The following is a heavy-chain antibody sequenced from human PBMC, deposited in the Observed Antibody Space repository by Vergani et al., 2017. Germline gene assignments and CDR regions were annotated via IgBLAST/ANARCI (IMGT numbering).Heavy chain of an antibody. CDR1: GYIFKNYY. D-gene: IGHD3-10*01. CDR2: INPNSGGT. J-gene: IGHJ4*02. Sequence: VQLVQSGAEVRKPGASVTVSCTASGYIFKNYYIHWLRQAPGQAFEWMGWINPNSGGTNYAQKFQGRVTMTRDTSISTAYMELSRLRSDDTAVYYCARDYILMVRGVIGYWGQGTLVTVSS. V-gene: IGHV1-2*02. CDR3: ARDYILMVRGVIGY.